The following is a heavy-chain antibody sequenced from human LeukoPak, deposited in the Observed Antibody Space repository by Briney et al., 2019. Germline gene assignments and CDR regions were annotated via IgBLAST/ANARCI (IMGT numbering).Heavy chain of an antibody. CDR2: IYYSGST. J-gene: IGHJ3*02. V-gene: IGHV4-39*01. CDR1: GGSISSSGYY. CDR3: AVYCSSTSCYARRAFDI. D-gene: IGHD2-2*01. Sequence: SETLSLTCTVSGGSISSSGYYWGWIRQPPGKGLEWIGGIYYSGSTYYNPSLKSRVTISEDTSKNQLSLKLSSVTAADTAVYYCAVYCSSTSCYARRAFDIWGQGTTVTVSS.